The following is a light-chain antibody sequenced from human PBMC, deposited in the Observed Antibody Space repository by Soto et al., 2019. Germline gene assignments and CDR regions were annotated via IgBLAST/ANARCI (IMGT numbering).Light chain of an antibody. CDR3: QQYGSSPST. CDR1: QSVSSSY. Sequence: EIVLTQSPDTLSSSPGERATLACRASQSVSSSYLAWYQQKPCQATRLLIYGASSRATGIPDRFSGSGSGTDFTLTISRLEPEDVAVYYCQQYGSSPSTFGQGTKLEIK. J-gene: IGKJ2*01. V-gene: IGKV3-20*01. CDR2: GAS.